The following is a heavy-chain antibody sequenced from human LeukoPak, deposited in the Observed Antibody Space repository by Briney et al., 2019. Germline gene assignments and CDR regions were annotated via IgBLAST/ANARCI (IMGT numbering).Heavy chain of an antibody. CDR1: GVSISSGHYF. CDR2: VPYSGST. V-gene: IGHV4-39*07. D-gene: IGHD3-16*01. CDR3: ARQTIGTSLGGVPDYFDS. Sequence: PSETLSLTCTVSGVSISSGHYFWAWIRQPPGRRLECIASVPYSGSTYYDPSFNGRVTLSVDTSKNQFSLRLNSVTAADTAVYYCARQTIGTSLGGVPDYFDSWGQGTPVTVSS. J-gene: IGHJ4*02.